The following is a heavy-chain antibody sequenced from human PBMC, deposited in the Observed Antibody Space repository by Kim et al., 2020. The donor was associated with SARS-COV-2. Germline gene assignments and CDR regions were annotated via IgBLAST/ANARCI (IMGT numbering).Heavy chain of an antibody. CDR3: LKGGWGWIWDY. Sequence: GGSLRLSCTTSGFTFTGHAMSWVRQAPGKGLEWVSIIDGSDGTTYYVDSVKGRFSIRSDDSKNTLYLQMSPLRADATAAYYCLKGGWGWIWDYWCEETLV. CDR1: GFTFTGHA. CDR2: IDGSDGTT. J-gene: IGHJ4*02. D-gene: IGHD2-21*01. V-gene: IGHV3-23*01.